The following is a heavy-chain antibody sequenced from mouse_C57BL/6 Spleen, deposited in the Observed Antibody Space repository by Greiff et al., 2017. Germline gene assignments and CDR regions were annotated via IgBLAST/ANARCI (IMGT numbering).Heavy chain of an antibody. Sequence: LQQPGAELVRPGSSVKLSCKASGYTFTSYWMHWVKQRPIQGLEWIGNIDPSDSETHYNQKFKDKATLTVDKSSSTAYMQLSSLTSEDSAVYDCARANWALAYWGQGTLVTVSA. D-gene: IGHD4-1*01. V-gene: IGHV1-52*01. CDR2: IDPSDSET. CDR3: ARANWALAY. J-gene: IGHJ3*01. CDR1: GYTFTSYW.